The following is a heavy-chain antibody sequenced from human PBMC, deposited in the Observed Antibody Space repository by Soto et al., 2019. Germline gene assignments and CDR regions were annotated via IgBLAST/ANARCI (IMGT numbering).Heavy chain of an antibody. V-gene: IGHV2-26*01. CDR1: GFSLTTGKMG. CDR3: ARMNVDSYQFYYAMDV. Sequence: GSGPTLVNPTETLTLTCTVSGFSLTTGKMGVSWIRQPPGKALEWLAHIFSDNERSYSTSLQGRLTISKDTSGSQVVLSMTNVDTVDTATYYCARMNVDSYQFYYAMDVWGQGTTVTV. CDR2: IFSDNER. D-gene: IGHD4-17*01. J-gene: IGHJ6*02.